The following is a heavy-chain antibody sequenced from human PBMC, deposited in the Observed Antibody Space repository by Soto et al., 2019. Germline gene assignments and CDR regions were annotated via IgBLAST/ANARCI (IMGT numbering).Heavy chain of an antibody. D-gene: IGHD2-15*01. CDR3: ASATVVAATFDF. Sequence: PGGSLTLSCAVSGFAFRSYNMNWVRQAPGKGLEWVASISSGSSNIYYADSVKGRFTISRDNAKNSLFLQMDSLRAEDSAVYYCASATVVAATFDFWGQGTLVTVSS. CDR2: ISSGSSNI. CDR1: GFAFRSYN. V-gene: IGHV3-21*01. J-gene: IGHJ4*02.